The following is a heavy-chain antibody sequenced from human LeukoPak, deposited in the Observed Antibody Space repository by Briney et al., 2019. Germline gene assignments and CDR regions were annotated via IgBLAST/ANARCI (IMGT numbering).Heavy chain of an antibody. CDR2: IYYSGST. CDR3: ARSDGSSSWDHDY. CDR1: GGSISSSSYY. J-gene: IGHJ4*02. V-gene: IGHV4-39*01. D-gene: IGHD6-6*01. Sequence: SETLSLTCTASGGSISSSSYYWGWIRQPPGKGLEWIGSIYYSGSTYYNPSLKSRVTISVDTSKNQFSLRLSSVTAADTAVYYCARSDGSSSWDHDYWGQGTLVTVSS.